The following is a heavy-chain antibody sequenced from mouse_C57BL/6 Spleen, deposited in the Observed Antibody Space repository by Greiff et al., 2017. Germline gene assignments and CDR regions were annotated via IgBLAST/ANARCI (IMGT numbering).Heavy chain of an antibody. CDR3: ARGGSNTGGATGAMAY. CDR2: IYPGSGST. Sequence: QVQLQQPGAELVKPGASVKMSCKASGYTFTCYWITWVKQRPGQGLEWIGGIYPGSGSTNYNEKFKSKATLTVATSSSTAYMQLSSLTSEDSAVYYCARGGSNTGGATGAMAYWGQGTSVTVS. V-gene: IGHV1-55*01. D-gene: IGHD1-1*01. CDR1: GYTFTCYW. J-gene: IGHJ4*01.